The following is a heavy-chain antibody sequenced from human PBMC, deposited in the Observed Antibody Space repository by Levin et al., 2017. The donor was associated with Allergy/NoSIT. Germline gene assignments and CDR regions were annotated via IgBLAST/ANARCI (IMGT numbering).Heavy chain of an antibody. CDR3: ARVASFYYDSSGYYQSGAFDI. D-gene: IGHD3-22*01. Sequence: ASVKVSCKASGYTFTSYGISWVRQAPGQGLEWMGWISAYNGNTNYAQKLQGRVTMTTDTSTSTAYMELRSLRSDDTAVYYCARVASFYYDSSGYYQSGAFDIWGQGTMVTVSS. V-gene: IGHV1-18*01. CDR1: GYTFTSYG. CDR2: ISAYNGNT. J-gene: IGHJ3*02.